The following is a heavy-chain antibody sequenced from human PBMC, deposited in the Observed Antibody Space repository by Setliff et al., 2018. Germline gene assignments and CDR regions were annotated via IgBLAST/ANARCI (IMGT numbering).Heavy chain of an antibody. J-gene: IGHJ4*02. Sequence: GGSLRLSCAASGFTFSKYWMHWVRQAPGKGLVCVSHISNDGTTTRYTDSVKGRFTVSRDNAKNLVYLQMDSLRADDTAVYYCTRSRGTTVYDYWGQGTLVTVSS. CDR1: GFTFSKYW. CDR2: ISNDGTTT. CDR3: TRSRGTTVYDY. D-gene: IGHD1-7*01. V-gene: IGHV3-74*01.